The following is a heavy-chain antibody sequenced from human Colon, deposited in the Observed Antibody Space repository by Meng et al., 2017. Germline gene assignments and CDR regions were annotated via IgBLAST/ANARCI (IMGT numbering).Heavy chain of an antibody. CDR3: ARDLSGYYSFVDY. CDR1: GYTFTGYY. D-gene: IGHD3-22*01. CDR2: INPNNGGA. J-gene: IGHJ4*02. V-gene: IGHV1-2*06. Sequence: QVQLVQSGAEVKRPGASVKVSCKASGYTFTGYYMQWVRQAPGQGLEWMGRINPNNGGANYAQQFQGRVTMTTDTSISTAYMELSRLRSDDTAVYYCARDLSGYYSFVDYWGQGTLVTVPS.